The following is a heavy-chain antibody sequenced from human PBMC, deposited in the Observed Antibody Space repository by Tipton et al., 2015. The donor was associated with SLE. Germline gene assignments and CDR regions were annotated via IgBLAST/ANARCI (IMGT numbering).Heavy chain of an antibody. CDR1: GGSISSYY. D-gene: IGHD3-10*01. CDR3: ARGKWFGENDY. J-gene: IGHJ4*02. Sequence: TLSLTCTVSGGSISSYYWSWIRQPPGKGLEWIGYIYTSGSTNYNPSLKSRVTISVDTSKNQFSLKLSSVTAADTAMYYCARGKWFGENDYWGQGTVVTVSS. V-gene: IGHV4-4*09. CDR2: IYTSGST.